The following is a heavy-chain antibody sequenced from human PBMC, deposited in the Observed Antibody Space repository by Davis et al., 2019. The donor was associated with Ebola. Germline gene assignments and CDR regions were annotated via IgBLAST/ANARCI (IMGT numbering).Heavy chain of an antibody. CDR3: ARGRAEDIVLMVYAIPAAFDAFDI. CDR2: INHSGST. CDR1: GGSFSGYY. J-gene: IGHJ3*02. D-gene: IGHD2-8*01. V-gene: IGHV4-34*01. Sequence: SETLSLTCAVYGGSFSGYYWSWIRQPPGKGLEWIGEINHSGSTNYNPSLKSRVTISVDTSKNQFSLKLSSVTAADTAVYYCARGRAEDIVLMVYAIPAAFDAFDIWGQGTMVTVSS.